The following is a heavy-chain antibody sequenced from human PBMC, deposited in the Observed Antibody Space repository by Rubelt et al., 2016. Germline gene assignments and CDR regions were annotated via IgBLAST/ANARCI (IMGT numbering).Heavy chain of an antibody. CDR2: LNGDGSTI. CDR3: ARGTSGYYQYFQH. J-gene: IGHJ1*01. D-gene: IGHD3-22*01. CDR1: GFTFSSDW. Sequence: GGGLVQPGGSLRLSCAASGFTFSSDWMHWVRQTPGKGLVWVSRLNGDGSTINYADSVKGRFTISRDNAKNTLYLQMNSLRAEDTAVYYCARGTSGYYQYFQHWGQGTLVTVSS. V-gene: IGHV3-74*01.